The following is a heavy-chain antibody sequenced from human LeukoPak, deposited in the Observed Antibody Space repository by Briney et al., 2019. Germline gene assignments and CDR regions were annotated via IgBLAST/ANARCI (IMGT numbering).Heavy chain of an antibody. CDR3: ARGDDYKSSSFDP. CDR2: ISYSGIL. Sequence: SETLSLSCTVSGGSISGHYWNWIRQPPGKGLEWIGYISYSGILKYNPSLKSRVTISLNTSKNQLSLRLSSVTAADTAVYYCARGDDYKSSSFDPWGQGTLVTVSS. V-gene: IGHV4-59*11. J-gene: IGHJ5*02. D-gene: IGHD6-6*01. CDR1: GGSISGHY.